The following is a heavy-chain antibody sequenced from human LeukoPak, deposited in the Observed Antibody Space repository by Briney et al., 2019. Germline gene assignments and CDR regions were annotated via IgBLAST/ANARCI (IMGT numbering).Heavy chain of an antibody. CDR1: GGSISRSSYY. CDR2: IYYSGTT. J-gene: IGHJ4*02. Sequence: PSETLSVTCTVSGGSISRSSYYWGWIRQPPGKGLEWIGSIYYSGTTYSNPSLKSRVTISVDTSKNQFSLKLRSVTAADTAVYYCARQNDRSHDYWGQGTLVTVSS. CDR3: ARQNDRSHDY. D-gene: IGHD1-1*01. V-gene: IGHV4-39*01.